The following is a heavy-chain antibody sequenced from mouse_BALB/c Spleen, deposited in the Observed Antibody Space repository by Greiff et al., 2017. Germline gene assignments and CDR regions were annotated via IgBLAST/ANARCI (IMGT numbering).Heavy chain of an antibody. CDR1: GYTFTDYV. V-gene: IGHV1-77*01. CDR2: IYPGSGST. Sequence: QVQLKQSGPELVKPGASVKMSCKASGYTFTDYVISWVKQRTGQGLEWIGEIYPGSGSTYYNEKFKGKATLTADKSSNTAYMQLSSLTSEDSAVYFCARSGYYGYNYAMDYWGQGTSVTVSS. J-gene: IGHJ4*01. CDR3: ARSGYYGYNYAMDY. D-gene: IGHD1-2*01.